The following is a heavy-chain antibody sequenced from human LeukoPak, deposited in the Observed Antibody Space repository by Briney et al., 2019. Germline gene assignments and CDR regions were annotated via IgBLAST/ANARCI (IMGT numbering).Heavy chain of an antibody. CDR1: GFTFSNYG. V-gene: IGHV3-30*18. CDR3: AKVALFSGYYPPFDY. CDR2: ISYDGSNE. J-gene: IGHJ4*02. D-gene: IGHD3-22*01. Sequence: GGSLRLSCTASGFTFSNYGMHWVRQAPGKGLEWVAVISYDGSNEYYADSVKGRFTISRDNSKNTLFLQMNSLRPEDTAVYHCAKVALFSGYYPPFDYWGQGTMVTVSS.